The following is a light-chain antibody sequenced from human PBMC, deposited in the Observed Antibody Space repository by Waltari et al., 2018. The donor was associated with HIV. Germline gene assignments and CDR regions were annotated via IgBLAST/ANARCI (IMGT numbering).Light chain of an antibody. CDR1: RSNIGTHL. CDR2: YNN. J-gene: IGLJ2*01. CDR3: AAWDDNLNGL. Sequence: SVPTPPPSAPGTPGQRVPLPCSGRRSNIGTHLVIWYQQLPGSAPKLLISYNNQRPSGVPDRFSGSKSGTSASLAISGLQSEDEADYYCAAWDDNLNGLFGGGTKLTVL. V-gene: IGLV1-44*01.